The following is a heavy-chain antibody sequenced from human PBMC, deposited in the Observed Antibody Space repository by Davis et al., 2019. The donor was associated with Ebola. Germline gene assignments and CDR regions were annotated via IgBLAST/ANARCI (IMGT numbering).Heavy chain of an antibody. CDR2: IYPGDSDT. CDR3: ARQGGGSGRLTSFDY. J-gene: IGHJ4*02. CDR1: GYSFTSYW. Sequence: GESLKTSCKGSGYSFTSYWIGWVRQMPGKGLEWMGIIYPGDSDTRYSPSFQGQVTISADKYISTAYLQWSSLKASDTAMYYCARQGGGSGRLTSFDYWGQGTLVTVSS. D-gene: IGHD1-26*01. V-gene: IGHV5-51*01.